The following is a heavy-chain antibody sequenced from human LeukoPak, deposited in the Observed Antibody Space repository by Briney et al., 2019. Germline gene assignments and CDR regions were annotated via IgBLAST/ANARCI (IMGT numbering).Heavy chain of an antibody. CDR1: GGSISSGDYY. V-gene: IGHV4-30-4*01. CDR2: IYYSGST. CDR3: ARSYYGSGSYYLPPYYYYYYGMDV. Sequence: SQTLSLTCTVSGGSISSGDYYWSWIPQPPGKGLEWIGYIYYSGSTYYNPSLKSRVTISVDTSKNQFSLKLSSVTAADTAVYYCARSYYGSGSYYLPPYYYYYYGMDVWGQGTTVTVSS. D-gene: IGHD3-10*01. J-gene: IGHJ6*02.